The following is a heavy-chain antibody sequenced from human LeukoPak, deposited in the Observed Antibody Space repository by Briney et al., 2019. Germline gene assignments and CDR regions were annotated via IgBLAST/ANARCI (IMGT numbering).Heavy chain of an antibody. J-gene: IGHJ4*02. Sequence: PGGSLRLSCAASGFTFSSYAMSWVRQAPGKGLEWVSAISGSGGSTYYADSVKGRITISRDNSKNSLYLQMNSLRAEDTALYYCAKGGGTAMATVVIYYFDYWGQGTLVTVSS. CDR2: ISGSGGST. CDR1: GFTFSSYA. D-gene: IGHD5-18*01. CDR3: AKGGGTAMATVVIYYFDY. V-gene: IGHV3-23*01.